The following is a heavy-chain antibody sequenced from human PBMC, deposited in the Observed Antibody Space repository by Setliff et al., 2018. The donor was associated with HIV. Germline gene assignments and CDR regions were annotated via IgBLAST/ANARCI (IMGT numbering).Heavy chain of an antibody. J-gene: IGHJ3*02. CDR3: ARHSITLVVGVPERDDAFDI. D-gene: IGHD3-22*01. V-gene: IGHV4-59*08. CDR2: IYIYNSGST. Sequence: SSETLSLTCSVSGGSFSGYYWSWIRQPPGKGLEWIGYIYIYNSGSTNYNPSLTSRVTISADTSKNQFSLKLSSVTAADTAVYYCARHSITLVVGVPERDDAFDIWGQGTMVTVSS. CDR1: GGSFSGYY.